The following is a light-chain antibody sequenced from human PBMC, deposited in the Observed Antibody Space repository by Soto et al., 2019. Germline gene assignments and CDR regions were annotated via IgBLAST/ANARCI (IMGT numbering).Light chain of an antibody. CDR1: QGVSSSY. CDR3: QQYDDLLSLT. Sequence: EIVLTQSPGTLSLSPGETATLSCRASQGVSSSYLTWYQQRPGRAPRLLIYGASSRAAGIPDRFSGSGSGTDFTLTIRRLEPEDFARYYCQQYDDLLSLTFGGGTKVEIK. CDR2: GAS. J-gene: IGKJ4*01. V-gene: IGKV3-20*01.